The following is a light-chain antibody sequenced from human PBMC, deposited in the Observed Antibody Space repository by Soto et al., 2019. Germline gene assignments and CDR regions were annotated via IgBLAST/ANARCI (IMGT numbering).Light chain of an antibody. Sequence: IQMTQSPSTLSASLGDRVTITCLASQSISSWLAWYQQKPGKACKLLIYDASSLESWVPSRFSGSGSGTEFTLTISSLQPDDFATYYCQQYNSYSITFGQESRLVIK. V-gene: IGKV1-5*01. CDR2: DAS. J-gene: IGKJ5*01. CDR1: QSISSW. CDR3: QQYNSYSIT.